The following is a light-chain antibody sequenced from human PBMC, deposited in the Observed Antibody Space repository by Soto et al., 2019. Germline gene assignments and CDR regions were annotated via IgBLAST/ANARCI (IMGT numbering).Light chain of an antibody. CDR1: SSDVGGYNY. V-gene: IGLV2-14*01. J-gene: IGLJ1*01. CDR2: EVS. Sequence: QSVLTQPASVSGSPGQSITISCTGTSSDVGGYNYVSWYQQHPGKAPKVMLHEVSNRPSGVSNRFSGSKSGNTASLTISGLQAEDEADYYCGSYTSSSTLYVFGTGTKVTAL. CDR3: GSYTSSSTLYV.